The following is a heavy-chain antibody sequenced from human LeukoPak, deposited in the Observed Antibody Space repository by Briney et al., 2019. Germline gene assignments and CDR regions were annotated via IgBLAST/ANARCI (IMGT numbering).Heavy chain of an antibody. Sequence: PGGSLRLSCAASGFTFSSFGMHWVRQAPGKGLEWVAYIRYDGSNKKYADSLESRFTISRDNSKNALYLQIDSLRPEDTAVYYCAKKSGAAFYNWFDPWGQGTLVTVSS. D-gene: IGHD1-26*01. V-gene: IGHV3-30*02. CDR2: IRYDGSNK. CDR3: AKKSGAAFYNWFDP. CDR1: GFTFSSFG. J-gene: IGHJ5*02.